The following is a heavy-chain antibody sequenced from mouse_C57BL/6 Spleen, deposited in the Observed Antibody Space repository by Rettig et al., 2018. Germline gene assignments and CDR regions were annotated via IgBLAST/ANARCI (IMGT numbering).Heavy chain of an antibody. D-gene: IGHD2-1*01. CDR3: ARPYGNYERAWFAY. CDR2: IWWDDDK. Sequence: RQPSGKGLEWLAHIWWDDDKYYNPALKSRLTISKDTSKNQVFLKIANVDTADTATYYCARPYGNYERAWFAYWGQGTLVTVSA. V-gene: IGHV8-8*01. J-gene: IGHJ3*01.